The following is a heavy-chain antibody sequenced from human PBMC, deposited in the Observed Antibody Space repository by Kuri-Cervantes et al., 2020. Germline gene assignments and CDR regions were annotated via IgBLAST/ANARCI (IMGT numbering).Heavy chain of an antibody. CDR1: GFTFSSYA. CDR2: IKEDGSEK. V-gene: IGHV3-7*01. Sequence: LSLTCAASGFTFSSYAMSWVRQAPGKGLEWVANIKEDGSEKYYVDSVKGRFTISRDNAKNSLYLQVNSLRAEDTAVYYCARVPWTAVADWGQGTLVTVSS. CDR3: ARVPWTAVAD. J-gene: IGHJ4*02. D-gene: IGHD6-19*01.